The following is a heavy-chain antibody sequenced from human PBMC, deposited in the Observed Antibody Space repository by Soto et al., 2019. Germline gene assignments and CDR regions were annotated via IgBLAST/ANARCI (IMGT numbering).Heavy chain of an antibody. J-gene: IGHJ6*03. CDR2: MNPQTGNT. D-gene: IGHD6-6*01. CDR3: ARLSEESSSSNYYYFYMDV. Sequence: QVRLVQSGSEGKEPGASMKISCQASGYTFTRYYITWVRQATGQGLEWMGWMNPQTGNTAYAEKFQGRVTMTRSTSINTAYMELSALRSEDTAVYYCARLSEESSSSNYYYFYMDVWGKGSTVTVSS. CDR1: GYTFTRYY. V-gene: IGHV1-8*01.